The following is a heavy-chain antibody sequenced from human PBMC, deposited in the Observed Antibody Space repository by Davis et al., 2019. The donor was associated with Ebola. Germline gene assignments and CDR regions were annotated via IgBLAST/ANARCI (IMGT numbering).Heavy chain of an antibody. CDR2: IWYGGSNK. Sequence: GALRLSCAASGFTFSSYGMHWVRQAPGKGLEWVAVIWYGGSNKYYADSVKGRFTISRDNSKNTLYLQMNSLRTEDTAMYYCAKEDGVFGVVIPSAMDVWGQGTTVTVSS. V-gene: IGHV3-30*02. CDR1: GFTFSSYG. CDR3: AKEDGVFGVVIPSAMDV. D-gene: IGHD3-3*01. J-gene: IGHJ6*02.